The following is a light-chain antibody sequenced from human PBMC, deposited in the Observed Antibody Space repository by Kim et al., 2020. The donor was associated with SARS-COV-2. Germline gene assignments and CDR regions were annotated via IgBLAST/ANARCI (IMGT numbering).Light chain of an antibody. Sequence: QSITISCTGTGSDISTYNYVSSYQRHPGQAPKLIIFDVSNRPSGVSNRFSGSKSANTASLTISGLQAEDEAHYYCSSYSSSSIYVVFGGGTKLTVL. CDR1: GSDISTYNY. V-gene: IGLV2-14*03. CDR3: SSYSSSSIYVV. CDR2: DVS. J-gene: IGLJ2*01.